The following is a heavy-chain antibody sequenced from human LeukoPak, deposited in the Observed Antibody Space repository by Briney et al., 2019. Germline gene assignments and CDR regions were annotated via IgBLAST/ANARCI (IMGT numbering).Heavy chain of an antibody. J-gene: IGHJ5*02. D-gene: IGHD5-12*01. CDR3: ARQVATST. CDR1: GFTFSSYG. CDR2: IGFDGSNK. Sequence: GGSLRLSCAASGFTFSSYGIHWVRQAPGKGLEWVAFIGFDGSNKYYADSVKGRFTISRDNAKNSLYLQMNSLRAEDTAVYYCARQVATSTWGQGTLVTVSS. V-gene: IGHV3-33*01.